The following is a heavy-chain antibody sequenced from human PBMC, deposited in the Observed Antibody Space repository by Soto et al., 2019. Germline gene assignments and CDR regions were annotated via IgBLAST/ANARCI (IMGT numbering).Heavy chain of an antibody. Sequence: SVKVSCKASGGTFSSYAISWVRQAPGQGLEWMGGIVPIFGTANYAQKFQGRVTITADESTSTAYMELSSLRSEDTAVYYCARDFYYYDSSGYPTYYYYGMDVWGQGTTVTVSS. CDR2: IVPIFGTA. V-gene: IGHV1-69*13. CDR3: ARDFYYYDSSGYPTYYYYGMDV. CDR1: GGTFSSYA. D-gene: IGHD3-22*01. J-gene: IGHJ6*02.